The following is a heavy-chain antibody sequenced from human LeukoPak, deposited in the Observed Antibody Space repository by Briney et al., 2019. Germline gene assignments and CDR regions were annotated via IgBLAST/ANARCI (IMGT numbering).Heavy chain of an antibody. V-gene: IGHV3-21*01. J-gene: IGHJ4*02. CDR2: ISSSSSYI. CDR1: GFTFSSYS. Sequence: PGGSLRLSCAASGFTFSSYSMNWVRQAPGKGLEWVSSISSSSSYIYYADSVKGRFTISRDNAKNSLYLQMNSLRAEDTAVYYCARDPAWMVRGVNPFDYWGQGTLVTVSS. CDR3: ARDPAWMVRGVNPFDY. D-gene: IGHD3-10*01.